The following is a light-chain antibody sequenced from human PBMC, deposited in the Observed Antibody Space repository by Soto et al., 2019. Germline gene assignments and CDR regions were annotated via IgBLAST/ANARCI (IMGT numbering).Light chain of an antibody. CDR2: AAS. Sequence: DIQMTQSPSSLSASVGDRIPITCRASQGVGAYLHWYQQRPGKAPQLLIYAASDLQPGVPSRFSGTGFGTEFTLTISSLEPEDFATYYCQQTYGSLYTFGQGTKLAIK. CDR3: QQTYGSLYT. CDR1: QGVGAY. V-gene: IGKV1-39*01. J-gene: IGKJ2*01.